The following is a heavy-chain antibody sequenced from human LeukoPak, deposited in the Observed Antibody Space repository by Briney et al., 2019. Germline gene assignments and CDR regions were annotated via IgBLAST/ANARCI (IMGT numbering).Heavy chain of an antibody. J-gene: IGHJ4*02. CDR3: ARGWPYGGLDY. V-gene: IGHV1-69*13. CDR2: IIPIFGTA. Sequence: ASVKVSCKASGGTFSSYAISWVRQAPGQGLEWMGGIIPIFGTANYAQKFQGRVTITADESMSTAYMELSSLRSEDTAVYYCARGWPYGGLDYWGQGTLVTVSS. D-gene: IGHD4-17*01. CDR1: GGTFSSYA.